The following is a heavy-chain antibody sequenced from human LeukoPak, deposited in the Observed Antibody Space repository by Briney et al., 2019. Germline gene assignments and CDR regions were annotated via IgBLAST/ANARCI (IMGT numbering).Heavy chain of an antibody. CDR2: IRDDGSNK. J-gene: IGHJ4*02. Sequence: GGSLRLSCAASGFTFSSYGMHWVRQAPGKGLEWMAFIRDDGSNKYYADSVKGRFTISRHTSKNTLYLQMNSLRLEDTAVYYCAKDRRVFQIDYXGQGXXVTV. CDR3: AKDRRVFQIDY. D-gene: IGHD2-8*01. CDR1: GFTFSSYG. V-gene: IGHV3-30*02.